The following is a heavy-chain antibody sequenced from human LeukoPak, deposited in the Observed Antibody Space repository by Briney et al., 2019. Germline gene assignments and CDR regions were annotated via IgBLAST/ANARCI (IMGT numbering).Heavy chain of an antibody. V-gene: IGHV3-23*01. J-gene: IGHJ4*02. CDR3: ARVLTLWFGALDY. Sequence: PGGSLRLSCAASGFMFTDHALSWVRQAPGKGPEWVSSISGSGTTTYYAESVRGRFTISRDNSKNTVYLQMNSLRADDTALYYCARVLTLWFGALDYWGQGRMVSVSS. D-gene: IGHD3-10*01. CDR2: ISGSGTTT. CDR1: GFMFTDHA.